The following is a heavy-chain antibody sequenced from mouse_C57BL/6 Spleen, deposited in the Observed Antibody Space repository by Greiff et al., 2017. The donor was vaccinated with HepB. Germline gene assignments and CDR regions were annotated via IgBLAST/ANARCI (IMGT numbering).Heavy chain of an antibody. Sequence: VQLQQSGPELVKPGASVKISCKASGYAFSSSWMNWVKQRPGKGLEWIGRIYPGDGDTNYNGKFKGKATLTADKSSSTAYMQLSSLTSEDSAVYFCARYGSPYYYAMDYWGQGTSVTVSS. CDR1: GYAFSSSW. CDR2: IYPGDGDT. D-gene: IGHD1-1*01. V-gene: IGHV1-82*01. J-gene: IGHJ4*01. CDR3: ARYGSPYYYAMDY.